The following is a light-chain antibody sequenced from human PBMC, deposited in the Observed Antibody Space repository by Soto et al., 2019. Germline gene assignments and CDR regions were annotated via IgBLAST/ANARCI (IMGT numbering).Light chain of an antibody. CDR2: MAS. J-gene: IGKJ1*01. Sequence: DIQMTQSPSTLSASVGDRVTITCRASQSISSWLAWYQQKPGQAPNLLIYMASTLESGVPSRFSCSGSGTEFTLTITSLQPDDCATYYVQQYNVYSPTFGQGNKGEI. CDR1: QSISSW. CDR3: QQYNVYSPT. V-gene: IGKV1-5*03.